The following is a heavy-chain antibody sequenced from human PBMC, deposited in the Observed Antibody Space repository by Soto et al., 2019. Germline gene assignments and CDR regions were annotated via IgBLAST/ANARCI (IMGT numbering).Heavy chain of an antibody. V-gene: IGHV3-66*01. CDR1: GFTVSSNY. CDR3: ARDLYLGTPLDY. D-gene: IGHD3-16*01. J-gene: IGHJ4*02. Sequence: GGSLRLSCAASGFTVSSNYMSWVRQAPGKGLEWVSVIYSGGSTYYADSVKGRFTISRDNSKNTLYLQMNSLRAEDTAVYYCARDLYLGTPLDYWGQGTLVTVSS. CDR2: IYSGGST.